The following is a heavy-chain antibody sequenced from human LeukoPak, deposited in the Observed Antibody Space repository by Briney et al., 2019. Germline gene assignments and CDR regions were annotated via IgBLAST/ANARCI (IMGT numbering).Heavy chain of an antibody. D-gene: IGHD3-10*01. CDR3: ARGRYYGSGSYPFVMGY. CDR1: GYTFTGYY. CDR2: IIPIFGTA. V-gene: IGHV1-69*13. J-gene: IGHJ4*02. Sequence: GASVKVSCKASGYTFTGYYMHWARQAPGQGLQWMGGIIPIFGTANYAQKFQGRVTITADESTSTAYMELSSLRSEDTAVYYCARGRYYGSGSYPFVMGYWGQGTLVTVSS.